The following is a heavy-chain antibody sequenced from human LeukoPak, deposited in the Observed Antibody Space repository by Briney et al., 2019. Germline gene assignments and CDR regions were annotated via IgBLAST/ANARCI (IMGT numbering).Heavy chain of an antibody. CDR3: AKDFSESYYDILTGNNWFDP. CDR2: ISYDGSNK. J-gene: IGHJ5*02. D-gene: IGHD3-9*01. Sequence: GGSLRLSCAASGFTFSSYGMHWVRQAPGKGLEWVAVISYDGSNKYYADSVKGRFTISRDNSKNTLYLQMNSLRAEDTAVYYCAKDFSESYYDILTGNNWFDPWGQGTLVTVSS. CDR1: GFTFSSYG. V-gene: IGHV3-30*18.